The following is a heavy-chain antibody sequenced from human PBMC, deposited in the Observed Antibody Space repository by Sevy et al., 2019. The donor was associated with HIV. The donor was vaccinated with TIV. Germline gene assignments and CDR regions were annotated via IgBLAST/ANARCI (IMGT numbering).Heavy chain of an antibody. V-gene: IGHV3-23*01. D-gene: IGHD3-10*01. CDR2: ISGSGGGT. Sequence: GGSLRLSCVASGFTFSNFAMSWVRQAPGKGLEWVSHISGSGGGTYYGDSVKGRFTISRDNSKNTLYLQRNSLRAEDTAIYYCAKDADFYGSYFDYWGQGTLVTVSS. CDR1: GFTFSNFA. J-gene: IGHJ4*02. CDR3: AKDADFYGSYFDY.